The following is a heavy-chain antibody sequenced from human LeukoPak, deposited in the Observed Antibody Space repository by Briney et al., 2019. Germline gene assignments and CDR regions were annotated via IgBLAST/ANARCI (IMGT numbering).Heavy chain of an antibody. D-gene: IGHD4-17*01. V-gene: IGHV3-7*01. CDR2: IKQGGSEK. Sequence: GGSLRLSCAASGFTFSSHWMTWVRQAPGKGLEWVASIKQGGSEKYYADSVKGRFPVSRDNAKNSLSLQMNSLSADDTAVYCARGPNYGDRVDYLDSWGQGSKVTVSS. CDR1: GFTFSSHW. J-gene: IGHJ4*02. CDR3: ARGPNYGDRVDYLDS.